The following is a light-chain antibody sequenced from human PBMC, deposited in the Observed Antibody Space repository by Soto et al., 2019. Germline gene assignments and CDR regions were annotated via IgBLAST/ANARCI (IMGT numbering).Light chain of an antibody. V-gene: IGKV1-6*01. CDR1: QSISSW. CDR2: AAS. J-gene: IGKJ1*01. Sequence: IQMTQSPSTLSASVGDRVTITCRASQSISSWLAWYQQKPGKAPRLLIYAASNLQSGVPSRFNGSGSGTDFTLTISSLQPEDFATYFCLQDFNYPWTFGQGTKVDIK. CDR3: LQDFNYPWT.